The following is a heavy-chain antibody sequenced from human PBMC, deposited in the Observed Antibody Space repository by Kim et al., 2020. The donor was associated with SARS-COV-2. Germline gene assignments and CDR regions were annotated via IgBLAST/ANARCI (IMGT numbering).Heavy chain of an antibody. J-gene: IGHJ6*03. V-gene: IGHV3-23*01. CDR2: ISWTGGSN. CDR3: SKARGDGVWFYYYYYIDV. D-gene: IGHD2-21*01. Sequence: GGSLRLSCAASGFTFSDFAMHWVRQAPGKGLEWVSGISWTGGSNSYADSVKGRSTISRDNSKNALFLQMHSLRAEDTATYDCSKARGDGVWFYYYYYIDV. CDR1: GFTFSDFA.